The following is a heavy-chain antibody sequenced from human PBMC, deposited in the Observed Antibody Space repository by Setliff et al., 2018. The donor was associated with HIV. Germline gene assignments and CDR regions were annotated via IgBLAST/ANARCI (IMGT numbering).Heavy chain of an antibody. CDR3: AKDRAPGNPPLQWLGD. Sequence: PGGSLRLSCVASGITVSGIYMTWVRQAPGKGLEWVSVINGGTTTYYADSVKGRFTISRDNSKNTLYLQMNSLRVEDTAMYYCAKDRAPGNPPLQWLGDWGQGTLVTVSS. J-gene: IGHJ4*02. D-gene: IGHD6-19*01. V-gene: IGHV3-66*02. CDR1: GITVSGIY. CDR2: INGGTTT.